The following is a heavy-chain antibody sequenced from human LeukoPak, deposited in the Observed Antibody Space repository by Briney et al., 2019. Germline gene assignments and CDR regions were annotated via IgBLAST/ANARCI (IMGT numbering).Heavy chain of an antibody. Sequence: GGSLRLSCAASGFTFSAFSMHWVRQAPGKGLTWVAGISYDGSNKYYADSVKGRFTISRDNSKNTMFLQMNNLNAEDTAVYYCARDLVYYDHSGPFDFWGQGNLVTVSS. CDR3: ARDLVYYDHSGPFDF. CDR1: GFTFSAFS. J-gene: IGHJ4*02. D-gene: IGHD3-22*01. CDR2: ISYDGSNK. V-gene: IGHV3-30*04.